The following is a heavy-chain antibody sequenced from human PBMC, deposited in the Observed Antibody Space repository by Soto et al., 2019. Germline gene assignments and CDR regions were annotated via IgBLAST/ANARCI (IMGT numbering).Heavy chain of an antibody. V-gene: IGHV1-3*01. CDR1: GYTFTSYA. CDR3: ASAGIPARDYYYHGMDV. D-gene: IGHD6-6*01. CDR2: INAGNGNT. J-gene: IGHJ6*02. Sequence: ASVKVSCKASGYTFTSYAMHWVRQAPGQRLEWMGWINAGNGNTKYSQKFQGRVTITRDTSASTAYMELSSLRSEDTDVYYCASAGIPARDYYYHGMDVWGQGTTVTVSS.